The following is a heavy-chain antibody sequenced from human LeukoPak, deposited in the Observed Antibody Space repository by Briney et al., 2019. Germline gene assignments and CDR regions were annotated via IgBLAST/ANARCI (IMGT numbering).Heavy chain of an antibody. CDR1: GGSISSGSYY. Sequence: SQTLSLTCTVSGGSISSGSYYWSWIRQPAWKGLEWIGRIYTNGSTNYNPSLKSRVTISVDTSKNQFSLKLSSVTAADTAVYYCARDKVEVVAAIPYKWFDPWGQGTLVTVSS. D-gene: IGHD2-15*01. CDR3: ARDKVEVVAAIPYKWFDP. V-gene: IGHV4-61*02. J-gene: IGHJ5*02. CDR2: IYTNGST.